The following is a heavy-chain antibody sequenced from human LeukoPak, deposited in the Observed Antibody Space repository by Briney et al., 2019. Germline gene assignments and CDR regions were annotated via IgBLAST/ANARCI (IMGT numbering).Heavy chain of an antibody. Sequence: SETVSLTCTVSGGSISSGDYYWRWIRQPPRRGLEWIGYIYYSGSTYYTPSLKSRVTISVETSKNQFSLKLSSVTAADTAVHDCGRSQKDSSSSHYYYYHYMDVWLKRTAVTVSS. CDR1: GGSISSGDYY. CDR2: IYYSGST. D-gene: IGHD6-6*01. V-gene: IGHV4-30-4*01. J-gene: IGHJ6*03. CDR3: GRSQKDSSSSHYYYYHYMDV.